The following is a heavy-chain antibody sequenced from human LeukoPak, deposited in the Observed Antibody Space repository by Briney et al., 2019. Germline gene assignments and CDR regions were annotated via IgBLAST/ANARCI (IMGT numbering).Heavy chain of an antibody. CDR2: IIPIFGTA. CDR1: GGTFSSYA. Sequence: ASVKVSCKASGGTFSSYAISWVRQAPGQGLEWMGGIIPIFGTANYAQKFQGRVTITADESTSTAYMELSSLRSEDTAVYYCARYGGYSSSWPLDYWGQGTLVTVSS. V-gene: IGHV1-69*13. D-gene: IGHD6-13*01. CDR3: ARYGGYSSSWPLDY. J-gene: IGHJ4*02.